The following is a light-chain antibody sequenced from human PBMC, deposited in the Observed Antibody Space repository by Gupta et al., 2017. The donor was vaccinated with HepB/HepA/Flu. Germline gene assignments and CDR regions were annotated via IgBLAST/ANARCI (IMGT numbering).Light chain of an antibody. J-gene: IGKJ5*01. CDR1: QSVSSY. V-gene: IGKV3-11*01. CDR2: DAS. CDR3: QQRSNWPPIT. Sequence: EIVLTQSPATLSLSPGERATLSCRASQSVSSYLAWYQQKPGQAPRLLIYDASNRATGIPARVSGSGSGTDXTLTISXREPEDFAVYYCQQRSNWPPITFGXGTRLEIK.